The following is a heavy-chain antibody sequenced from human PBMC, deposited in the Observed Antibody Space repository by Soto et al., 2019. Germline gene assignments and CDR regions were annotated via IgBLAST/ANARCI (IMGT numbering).Heavy chain of an antibody. D-gene: IGHD3-16*01. CDR1: VGTFSSYA. CDR2: IIPIFATA. Sequence: QVQLVQSGAEVKKPGSSVKVSCKASVGTFSSYAINWVRQAPGQGLEWMGGIIPIFATADYAQKFQGRVTITADESTSTAYMELSSLRSEDTAVYYCAQCLLGVNYYYGMDVWGKGTTVTVSS. J-gene: IGHJ6*04. CDR3: AQCLLGVNYYYGMDV. V-gene: IGHV1-69*12.